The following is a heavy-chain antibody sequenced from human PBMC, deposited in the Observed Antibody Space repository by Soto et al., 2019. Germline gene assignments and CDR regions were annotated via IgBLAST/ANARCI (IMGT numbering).Heavy chain of an antibody. CDR2: INHSGST. V-gene: IGHV4-34*01. CDR1: GGSFSGYY. D-gene: IGHD2-2*01. CDR3: ARGPDCSSTSCAIDY. Sequence: SETLSLTCAVYGGSFSGYYWNWIRQPPGKGLEWIGEINHSGSTNYNPSLKSRVTIPVDTSKNQFSLKLSSVTAADTAVYYCARGPDCSSTSCAIDYWGQGTLVTVSS. J-gene: IGHJ4*02.